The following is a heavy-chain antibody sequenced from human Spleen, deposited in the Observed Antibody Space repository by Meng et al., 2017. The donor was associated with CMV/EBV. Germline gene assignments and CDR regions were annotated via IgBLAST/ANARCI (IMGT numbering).Heavy chain of an antibody. CDR3: ARGIWFGEFCDC. CDR1: GFTFSGFW. V-gene: IGHV3-7*01. Sequence: GESLKISCAASGFTFSGFWMTWVRQAPGKGLEWVANIKQDGSEKYYADSVKGRFTISRDNAKKSLYLLMNSLRAEDTAVFYCARGIWFGEFCDCWGRGTLVTVSS. CDR2: IKQDGSEK. J-gene: IGHJ4*02. D-gene: IGHD3-10*01.